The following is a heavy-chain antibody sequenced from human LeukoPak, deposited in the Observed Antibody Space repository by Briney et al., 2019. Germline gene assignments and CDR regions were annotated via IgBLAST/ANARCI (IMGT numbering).Heavy chain of an antibody. V-gene: IGHV4-34*01. CDR2: INHSGST. CDR1: GGSFSGYY. CDR3: ARDRFNSGYYDSSGYYSGAHGMDV. Sequence: PSETLSLTCAVYGGSFSGYYWSWIRQPPGKGLEWIGEINHSGSTNYNPSLKSRVSISVDTSKNQFSLKLSSVTAADTAVYYCARDRFNSGYYDSSGYYSGAHGMDVWGQGTTVTVSS. D-gene: IGHD3-22*01. J-gene: IGHJ6*02.